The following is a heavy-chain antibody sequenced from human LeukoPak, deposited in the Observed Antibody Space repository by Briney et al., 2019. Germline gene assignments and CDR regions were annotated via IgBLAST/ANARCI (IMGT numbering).Heavy chain of an antibody. CDR2: ISSSSSYI. CDR3: AREMIVGFDY. D-gene: IGHD3-22*01. V-gene: IGHV3-21*01. CDR1: AFTFRTYS. J-gene: IGHJ4*02. Sequence: GGSLRLSCVASAFTFRTYSMNWVRQAPGKGLEWVSSISSSSSYIYYADSVKGRFTISRDNAKNSLYLQMNSLRAEDTAVYYCAREMIVGFDYWGQGTLVTVSS.